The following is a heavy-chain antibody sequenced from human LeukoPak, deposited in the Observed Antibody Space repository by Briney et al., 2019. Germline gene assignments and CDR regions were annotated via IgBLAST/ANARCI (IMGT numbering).Heavy chain of an antibody. CDR2: INPNSGGT. D-gene: IGHD3-10*01. Sequence: ASVKVSFKASANTLGYYIHWVRQAPGQGLEWMGWINPNSGGTNYAQKFQGRVTMTRDTSISTAFMELSRLRSDDTAVYYCARDLSITMVRAPFYWGPGTPVTVSS. J-gene: IGHJ4*02. CDR1: ANTLGYY. CDR3: ARDLSITMVRAPFY. V-gene: IGHV1-2*02.